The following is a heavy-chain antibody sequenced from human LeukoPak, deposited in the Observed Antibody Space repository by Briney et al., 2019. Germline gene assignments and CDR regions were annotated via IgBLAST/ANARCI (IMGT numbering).Heavy chain of an antibody. CDR2: INTDGSST. CDR1: GFIFSSYW. D-gene: IGHD6-13*01. CDR3: ARGGVAAHMDV. J-gene: IGHJ6*03. Sequence: GGSLRLSCAASGFIFSSYWMHWVRHAPGKGLAWVSRINTDGSSTSYADSVKGRFTISRDNAKNTLYLQMNSLRAGDTAVYYCARGGVAAHMDVWGKGTTVTVSS. V-gene: IGHV3-74*01.